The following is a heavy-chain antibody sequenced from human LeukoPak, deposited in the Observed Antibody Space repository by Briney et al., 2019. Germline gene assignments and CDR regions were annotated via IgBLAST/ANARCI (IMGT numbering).Heavy chain of an antibody. Sequence: SETLSLTCTVPSASISSYYWSWIRQPPGKGLEWIGYIYYTGSTNYNPSLKSRVTISVDTSNNQFSLKLNSVTAADTAVYYCARWYGDYPLYDAFDIWGQGTMVTVSS. D-gene: IGHD4-17*01. V-gene: IGHV4-59*08. CDR2: IYYTGST. CDR3: ARWYGDYPLYDAFDI. CDR1: SASISSYY. J-gene: IGHJ3*02.